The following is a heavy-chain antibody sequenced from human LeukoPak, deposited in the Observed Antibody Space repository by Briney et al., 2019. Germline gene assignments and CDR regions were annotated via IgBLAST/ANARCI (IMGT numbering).Heavy chain of an antibody. D-gene: IGHD5-12*01. V-gene: IGHV3-53*01. CDR2: IYSGGYT. J-gene: IGHJ6*03. CDR3: VKYRRSGPGPYYYYIDV. Sequence: PGGSLRLSCAASGFTVSSNYMNWVRQAPGKGLEWVSVIYSGGYTHYADSVKGRFTFSRDNSKNTLYLQMNSLRAEDTAVYYCVKYRRSGPGPYYYYIDVWGKGTTVTVSS. CDR1: GFTVSSNY.